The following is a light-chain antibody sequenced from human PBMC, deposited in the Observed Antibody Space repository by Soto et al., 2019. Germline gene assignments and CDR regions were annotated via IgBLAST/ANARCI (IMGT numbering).Light chain of an antibody. CDR1: SSDIGAYNF. Sequence: QSALTQSPSASGSPGQSVTISCTGTSSDIGAYNFVSWYQQHPGKAPKLMIYEVSKRPSGVHDRFSGSKSGDTASLTVSGLQAEDEADYFCSSYAGGNSVVFGSGTKVTVL. CDR3: SSYAGGNSVV. J-gene: IGLJ1*01. CDR2: EVS. V-gene: IGLV2-8*01.